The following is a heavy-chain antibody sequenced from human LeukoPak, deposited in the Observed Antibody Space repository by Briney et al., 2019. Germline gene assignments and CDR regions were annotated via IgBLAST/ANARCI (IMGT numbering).Heavy chain of an antibody. D-gene: IGHD3-22*01. CDR1: GYTFSDYG. CDR2: ISAYNGNT. V-gene: IGHV1-18*01. J-gene: IGHJ4*02. CDR3: AGGPRYSYDSSILLFDY. Sequence: ASVKVSCKASGYTFSDYGVSWVRQAPGQGLEWMGRISAYNGNTNYLQKFQGRATMTTDTSTATAYMELRSLRPSDTAVYFCAGGPRYSYDSSILLFDYWGQGTLVTVSS.